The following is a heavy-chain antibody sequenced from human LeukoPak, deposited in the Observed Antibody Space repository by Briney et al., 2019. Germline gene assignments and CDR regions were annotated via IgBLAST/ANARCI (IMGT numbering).Heavy chain of an antibody. V-gene: IGHV3-7*04. CDR3: ARYRNGGNFDY. Sequence: GGSLRLSCAASGFTFSRHGMHWVRQAPGKGLEWVANINQDGSEKYYVDSMRGRFTISRDNSMTSVYLQMNSLRAEDTAVYYCARYRNGGNFDYWGQGTLVTVSS. CDR1: GFTFSRHG. D-gene: IGHD1-14*01. J-gene: IGHJ4*02. CDR2: INQDGSEK.